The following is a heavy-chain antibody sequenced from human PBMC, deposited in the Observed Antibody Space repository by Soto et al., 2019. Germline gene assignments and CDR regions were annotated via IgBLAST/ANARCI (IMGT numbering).Heavy chain of an antibody. CDR1: GYSISSGYY. J-gene: IGHJ6*02. CDR2: IYHSGST. Sequence: PSETLSLTCAASGYSISSGYYWGWIRQPPGKGLEWIGSIYHSGSTYYNPSLKSRVTISVDTSKNQFSLKLSSVTAADTAVYYCARGLGGSYYYYYGMDVWGQGTTVTVS. D-gene: IGHD1-26*01. CDR3: ARGLGGSYYYYYGMDV. V-gene: IGHV4-38-2*01.